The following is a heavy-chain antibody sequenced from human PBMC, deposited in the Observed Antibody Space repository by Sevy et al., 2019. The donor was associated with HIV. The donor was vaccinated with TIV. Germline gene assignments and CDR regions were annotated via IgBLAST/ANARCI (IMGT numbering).Heavy chain of an antibody. J-gene: IGHJ6*02. Sequence: GGSLRLSCAASGFTFSKYAMSWVRQAPGKGLEWVSIISGFGGNTYYADSVKGRFTISRDNSKNTLYRQMNSLRAEDTAIYYCAKDAYYYDSRGYSLSQWYYGMDVWGQGTTVTVSS. CDR3: AKDAYYYDSRGYSLSQWYYGMDV. CDR2: ISGFGGNT. CDR1: GFTFSKYA. D-gene: IGHD3-22*01. V-gene: IGHV3-23*01.